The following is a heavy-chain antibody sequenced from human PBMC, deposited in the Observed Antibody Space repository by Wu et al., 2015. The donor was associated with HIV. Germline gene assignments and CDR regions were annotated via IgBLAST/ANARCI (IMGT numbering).Heavy chain of an antibody. CDR2: ISAYNNNT. J-gene: IGHJ4*02. CDR1: GYTFTSYG. CDR3: ARGTMLRGAVH. Sequence: QVQLVQSGAEVRKPGASVKVSCKASGYTFTSYGISWVRQAPGQGLEWMGWISAYNNNTKYVEKLQDRLTMTTDTSRSTAYMELRSLNSDDTAVYYCARGTMLRGAVHWGQGTLVTVSS. D-gene: IGHD3-10*01. V-gene: IGHV1-18*01.